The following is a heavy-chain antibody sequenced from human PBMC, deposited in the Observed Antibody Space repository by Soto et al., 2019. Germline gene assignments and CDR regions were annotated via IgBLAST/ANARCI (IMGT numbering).Heavy chain of an antibody. Sequence: GKGLEWIGEINHSGSTNYNPSLKSRVTISVDTSKNQFSLKLSSVTAADTAVYYCARATYFYDSSGFCPCCPLSDFLVQG. CDR2: INHSGST. D-gene: IGHD3-22*01. CDR3: ARATYFYDSSGFCPCCPLSDF. V-gene: IGHV4-34*01. J-gene: IGHJ4*02.